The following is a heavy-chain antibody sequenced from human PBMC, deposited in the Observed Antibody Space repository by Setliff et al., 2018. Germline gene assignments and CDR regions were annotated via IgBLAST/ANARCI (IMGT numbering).Heavy chain of an antibody. J-gene: IGHJ4*02. Sequence: VASVKVSCKASGDSFSTYALSWVRQAPGQGLDWMGWVTIYNGNTKYAQNLQGRLTLSTDRSTNTVYMELGSLTPDDTAVYYCSRLVRYCTARTCQTASGAEIWGQGTLVTVSS. CDR3: SRLVRYCTARTCQTASGAEI. V-gene: IGHV1-18*01. CDR2: VTIYNGNT. CDR1: GDSFSTYA. D-gene: IGHD2-8*02.